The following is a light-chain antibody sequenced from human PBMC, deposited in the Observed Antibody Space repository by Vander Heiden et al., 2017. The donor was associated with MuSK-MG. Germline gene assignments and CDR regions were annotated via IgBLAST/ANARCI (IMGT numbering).Light chain of an antibody. V-gene: IGLV2-23*02. J-gene: IGLJ2*01. CDR1: SSDVGSYNL. Sequence: QPALTQPASVSGSPGQSITISCTGSSSDVGSYNLVSWYHPHPAKTPKLMIYEVSKRPSGVSSRFSGSKSGNTASLTISGLQAEDEADYYCCSYAGSSTLVFGGGTKLTVL. CDR3: CSYAGSSTLV. CDR2: EVS.